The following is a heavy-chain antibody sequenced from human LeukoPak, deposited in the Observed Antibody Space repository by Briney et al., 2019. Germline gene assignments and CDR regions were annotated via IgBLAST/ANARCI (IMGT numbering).Heavy chain of an antibody. CDR2: INHSGST. D-gene: IGHD1-7*01. Sequence: SETLSLTCAVYGGSFSGYYWSWIRQPPGKGLEWIGEINHSGSTNYNPSLKSRVTISVDTSKNQFSLKLSSVTAADTAVYYCARPRNYAPIDYWGQGTLVTVSS. CDR1: GGSFSGYY. V-gene: IGHV4-34*01. J-gene: IGHJ4*02. CDR3: ARPRNYAPIDY.